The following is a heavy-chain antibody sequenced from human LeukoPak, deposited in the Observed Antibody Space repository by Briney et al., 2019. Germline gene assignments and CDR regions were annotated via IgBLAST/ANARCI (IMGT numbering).Heavy chain of an antibody. CDR3: ARVTQVYCSGGSCYSTGYNWFDP. D-gene: IGHD2-15*01. J-gene: IGHJ5*02. Sequence: GASVKVSCKASGYTFTGYYMHWVRQAPGQGLEWMGWINPNSGGTNYAQKFQGRVTMTRDTSISTAYMELGRLRSDDTAVYYCARVTQVYCSGGSCYSTGYNWFDPWGQGTLVTVSS. CDR2: INPNSGGT. CDR1: GYTFTGYY. V-gene: IGHV1-2*02.